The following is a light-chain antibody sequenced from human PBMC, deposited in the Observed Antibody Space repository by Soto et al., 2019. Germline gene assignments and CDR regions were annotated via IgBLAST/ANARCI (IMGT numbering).Light chain of an antibody. Sequence: EVVFTQSPGTLSLSPGERATLSCSASQTVSLSYLAWYQQKPGQAPRLLIYGASSRATGIPDRFSGSGSGTDFTLTISRLEPEDFAVYYCQQYGSSLRTFGQGTKVDIK. J-gene: IGKJ1*01. CDR1: QTVSLSY. V-gene: IGKV3-20*01. CDR3: QQYGSSLRT. CDR2: GAS.